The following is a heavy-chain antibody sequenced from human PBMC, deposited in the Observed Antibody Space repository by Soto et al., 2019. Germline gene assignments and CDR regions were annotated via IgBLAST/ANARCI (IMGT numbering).Heavy chain of an antibody. CDR1: GGTFANFI. V-gene: IGHV1-69*01. CDR2: IVPMFGTP. D-gene: IGHD6-6*01. J-gene: IGHJ6*02. Sequence: QVQLVQSGAEVKEPGSSVRVSCKASGGTFANFIMNWVRQTPGQGLEWMGGIVPMFGTPTYAEKFKGRVTISATGSTSTDYMAVTSLKSEDKAVSYCASTVAYSSSLSEYSGMDVCGEGTTATVS. CDR3: ASTVAYSSSLSEYSGMDV.